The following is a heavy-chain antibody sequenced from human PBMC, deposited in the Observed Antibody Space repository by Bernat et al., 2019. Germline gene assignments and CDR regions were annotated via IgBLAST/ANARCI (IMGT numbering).Heavy chain of an antibody. CDR3: AGGYGSSYRYYYMDV. CDR2: ITSTSSII. D-gene: IGHD6-13*01. J-gene: IGHJ6*03. Sequence: EVQLVESGGVLVQPGGSLRLSCAASGFTFSSYSMNWVRQAPGKGLEWVSYITSTSSIIYYADSVKGRFTVSRDNAKNSLFLQMNSLRDEDTAVYYCAGGYGSSYRYYYMDVWGKGTTVTVSS. V-gene: IGHV3-48*02. CDR1: GFTFSSYS.